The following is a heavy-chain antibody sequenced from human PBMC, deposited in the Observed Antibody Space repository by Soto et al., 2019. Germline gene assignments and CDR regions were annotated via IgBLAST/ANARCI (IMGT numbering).Heavy chain of an antibody. CDR2: TYYRTKWYN. D-gene: IGHD4-4*01. V-gene: IGHV6-1*01. CDR1: GDSVSSGSAA. CDR3: TRGGHGFTVFRMDV. Sequence: SQTLSLTCAISGDSVSSGSAAWNWIRQSPSRGLEWLGRTYYRTKWYNEYAISVRSRITINPDTSKNQLSLQLSSVTPEDTAVYHCTRGGHGFTVFRMDVWGQGTTVTVSS. J-gene: IGHJ6*02.